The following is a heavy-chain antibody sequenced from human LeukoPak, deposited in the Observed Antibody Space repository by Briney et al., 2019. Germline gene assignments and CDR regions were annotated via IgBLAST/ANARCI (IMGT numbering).Heavy chain of an antibody. CDR3: ARDRNYGSGSYSLYYYYGMDV. V-gene: IGHV3-21*01. J-gene: IGHJ6*04. CDR2: INSSSSYI. CDR1: GFTFSSYS. Sequence: GGSLRLSCAASGFTFSSYSMNWVRQAPGKGLEWVSSINSSSSYIYYADSVKGRFTISRDNAKNSLYLQMNSLRAEDTAVYYCARDRNYGSGSYSLYYYYGMDVWGKGTTVTVSS. D-gene: IGHD3-10*01.